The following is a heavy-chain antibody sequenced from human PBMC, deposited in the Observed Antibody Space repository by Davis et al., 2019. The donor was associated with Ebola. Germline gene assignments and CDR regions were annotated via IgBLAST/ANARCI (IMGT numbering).Heavy chain of an antibody. Sequence: GESLKIPCAASGFIYRNYAMHWVLQAPVKGLEWVAVVSHSERERFYADSVKGRFTISRDNSENTLYLQMNSLTADDTSVYYCARAGFDEVLDYWGQGTPVNVSS. CDR3: ARAGFDEVLDY. D-gene: IGHD3-3*01. CDR1: GFIYRNYA. J-gene: IGHJ4*02. CDR2: VSHSERER. V-gene: IGHV3-30*04.